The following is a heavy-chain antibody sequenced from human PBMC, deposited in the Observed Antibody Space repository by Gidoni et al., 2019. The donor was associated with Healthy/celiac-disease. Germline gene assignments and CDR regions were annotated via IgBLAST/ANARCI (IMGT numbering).Heavy chain of an antibody. Sequence: QVQLVQSGAEVKKPGASVKVSCKASGYTSTGYYMHWVRQAPGQGLECMGWITPNGGGTNYAQKFQGWVTMTRDPSISTAYMELGGLRSADAAVYYGARGVGGIVDYWGQGTLVTVSS. CDR2: ITPNGGGT. CDR1: GYTSTGYY. CDR3: ARGVGGIVDY. V-gene: IGHV1-2*04. D-gene: IGHD3-16*01. J-gene: IGHJ4*02.